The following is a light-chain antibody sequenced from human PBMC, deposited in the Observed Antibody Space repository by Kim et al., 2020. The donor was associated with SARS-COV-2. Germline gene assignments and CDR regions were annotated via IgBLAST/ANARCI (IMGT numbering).Light chain of an antibody. V-gene: IGKV3-15*01. CDR3: QQYNEWPST. CDR1: QSVAL. J-gene: IGKJ5*01. Sequence: EIVMTQSPATLSVSPGERVTLSCRASQSVALLAWYQQKPGQAPRLVIHGASTRATGIPARFSGSGSETEFTLTISSLQSEDFAIYYCQQYNEWPSTFGQGTRLGIK. CDR2: GAS.